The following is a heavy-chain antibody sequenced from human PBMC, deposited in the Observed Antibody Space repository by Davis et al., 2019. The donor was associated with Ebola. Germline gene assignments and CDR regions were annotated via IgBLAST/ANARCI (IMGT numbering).Heavy chain of an antibody. CDR1: GYSFTSYW. J-gene: IGHJ2*01. CDR2: IYPGDSDT. CDR3: ARRTYCSSTSCYSWYFDL. D-gene: IGHD2-2*01. Sequence: KVSCKGSGYSFTSYWIGWVRQMPGKGLEWMGIIYPGDSDTRYSPSFQGQVTISADKSISTAYLQWSSLKASDTAMYYCARRTYCSSTSCYSWYFDLWGRGTLVTVFS. V-gene: IGHV5-51*01.